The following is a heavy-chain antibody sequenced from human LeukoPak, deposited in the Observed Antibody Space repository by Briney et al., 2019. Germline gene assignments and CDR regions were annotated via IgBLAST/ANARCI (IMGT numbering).Heavy chain of an antibody. V-gene: IGHV3-7*01. CDR1: GFTFSNYW. CDR2: IKQDGSEK. J-gene: IGHJ4*02. Sequence: GGSLRLSCAASGFTFSNYWMSWVRQAPGKGLEWVANIKQDGSEKSYVGSVTGRFTISRDNAKNSLYMQMNSLRAEDTAVYYCMRQRRYCSGDSCYQRTFDYWGQGTLVTVSS. D-gene: IGHD2-15*01. CDR3: MRQRRYCSGDSCYQRTFDY.